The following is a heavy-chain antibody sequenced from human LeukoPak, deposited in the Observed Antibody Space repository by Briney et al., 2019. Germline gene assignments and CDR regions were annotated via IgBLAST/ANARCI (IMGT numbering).Heavy chain of an antibody. CDR1: GFTVSSNY. Sequence: GGSLRLSCAASGFTVSSNYMSWVRQAPGKGLEWVSVIYSGGSTYYADSVKGRFTISRDNSKNTLYLQMNSLRAEDTAVYYCARGDPTGGNYHTLDYWGQGTLVTVPS. CDR3: ARGDPTGGNYHTLDY. J-gene: IGHJ4*02. CDR2: IYSGGST. D-gene: IGHD5-24*01. V-gene: IGHV3-53*01.